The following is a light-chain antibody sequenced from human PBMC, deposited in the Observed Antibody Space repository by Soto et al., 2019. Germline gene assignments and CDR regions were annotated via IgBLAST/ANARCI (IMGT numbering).Light chain of an antibody. V-gene: IGKV3-11*01. J-gene: IGKJ4*01. CDR1: QSVGRS. CDR3: QQRNDWPLT. Sequence: IVLPQSPVTLSLSPGERATLSCRASQSVGRSLAWYQQKPGQAPRLLIHGASTRATGIPARFSGRGSGTEFTLTISSLEPEDFAVYYCQQRNDWPLTFGGGSMVDIK. CDR2: GAS.